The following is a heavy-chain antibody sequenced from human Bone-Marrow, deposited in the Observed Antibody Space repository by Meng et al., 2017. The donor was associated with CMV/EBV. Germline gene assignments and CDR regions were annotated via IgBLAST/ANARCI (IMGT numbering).Heavy chain of an antibody. CDR3: ARREGAYYDFWSGYID. CDR1: GGSVTSGSHY. J-gene: IGHJ4*02. D-gene: IGHD3-3*01. V-gene: IGHV3-21*01. CDR2: ISSSSSYI. Sequence: ETLSLTCTVSGGSVTSGSHYWSWIRQPPGKGLEWVSSISSSSSYIYYADSVKGRFTISRDNAKNSLYLQMNSLRAEDTAVYYCARREGAYYDFWSGYIDWGQGTLVTVSS.